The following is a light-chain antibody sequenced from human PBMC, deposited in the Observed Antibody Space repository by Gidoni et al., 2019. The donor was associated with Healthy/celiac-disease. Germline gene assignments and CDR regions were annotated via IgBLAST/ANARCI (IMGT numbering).Light chain of an antibody. J-gene: IGKJ3*01. CDR3: QQSYSTPIFT. CDR1: QSISSY. V-gene: IGKV1-39*01. Sequence: DIQMTQSPSSLSASVGDRVTITCRASQSISSYLNWYQQKPGKAPKLLIYATSSLQSGVPSRCSGSGAGTDVTITISSMQHEDFATYYCQQSYSTPIFTFGPGTKVDIK. CDR2: ATS.